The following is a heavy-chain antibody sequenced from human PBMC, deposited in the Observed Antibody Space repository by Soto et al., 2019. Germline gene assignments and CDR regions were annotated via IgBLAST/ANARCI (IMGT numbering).Heavy chain of an antibody. Sequence: QVQLQESGPGLVKPSQTLSLTCTVSGGSISSSGGYYWSWIRQHPGKGLEWIGYIYYSGSTYFNPSLKSRLTISVDTSKNQFSLQLSSVTAADTAVYYYARAGHSSSSEGANWFDPWGQGTLVSVSS. CDR3: ARAGHSSSSEGANWFDP. CDR1: GGSISSSGGYY. D-gene: IGHD6-6*01. CDR2: IYYSGST. V-gene: IGHV4-31*03. J-gene: IGHJ5*02.